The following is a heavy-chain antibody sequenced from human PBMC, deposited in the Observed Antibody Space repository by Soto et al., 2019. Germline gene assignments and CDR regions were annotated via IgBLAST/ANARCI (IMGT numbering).Heavy chain of an antibody. CDR1: GFTFSSYA. Sequence: EVQLLESGGGLVQPGGSLRLSCAASGFTFSSYAMSWVRQAPGKGLEWVSAISGSGGSTYYADSVKGRFTISRDNSKNTLYLQMISLRAEDTAVYYCAKDTPTTGQQLALYDAFDIWGQGTMVTVSS. J-gene: IGHJ3*02. CDR3: AKDTPTTGQQLALYDAFDI. V-gene: IGHV3-23*01. CDR2: ISGSGGST. D-gene: IGHD6-13*01.